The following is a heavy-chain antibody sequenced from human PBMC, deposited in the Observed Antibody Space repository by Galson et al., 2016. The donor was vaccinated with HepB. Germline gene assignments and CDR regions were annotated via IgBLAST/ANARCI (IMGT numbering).Heavy chain of an antibody. CDR3: ARGYCSGGSCQYDYVWGSYRHVPLYYFDY. Sequence: SLRLSCAASGFTFSSYGMHWVRQAPGKGLEWVAVIWYDGSNKYYADSVKGRFTISRDNSKNTLYLQMNSLRAGDTAVYYWARGYCSGGSCQYDYVWGSYRHVPLYYFDYWGQGTLVTVSS. CDR2: IWYDGSNK. D-gene: IGHD3-16*02. V-gene: IGHV3-33*01. CDR1: GFTFSSYG. J-gene: IGHJ4*02.